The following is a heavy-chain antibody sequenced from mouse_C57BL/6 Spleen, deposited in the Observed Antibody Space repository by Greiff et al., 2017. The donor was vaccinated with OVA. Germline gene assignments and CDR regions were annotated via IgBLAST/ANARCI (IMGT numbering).Heavy chain of an antibody. CDR1: GYTFTDYE. J-gene: IGHJ2*01. CDR2: IDPETGGT. CDR3: TRNLLDY. V-gene: IGHV1-15*01. Sequence: QVHVKQSGAELVRPGASVTLSCKASGYTFTDYEMHWVKQTPVHGLEWIGAIDPETGGTAYNQKFKGKAILTADKSSSTAYMELRSLTSEDSAVYYCTRNLLDYWGQGTTLTVSS.